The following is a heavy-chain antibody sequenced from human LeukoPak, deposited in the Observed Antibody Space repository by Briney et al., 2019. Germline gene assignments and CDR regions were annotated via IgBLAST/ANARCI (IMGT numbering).Heavy chain of an antibody. D-gene: IGHD6-19*01. CDR2: IYSGGST. CDR3: ARDRYSSGGESYFDY. V-gene: IGHV3-53*01. Sequence: GGSLRLSCAASGFTVSSNYMSWVRQAPGKGLEWVSVIYSGGSTYYADSVKGRFTISRDNSKNTLYLQMNSLRAEDTAVYYCARDRYSSGGESYFDYWGQGTLVTVSS. J-gene: IGHJ4*02. CDR1: GFTVSSNY.